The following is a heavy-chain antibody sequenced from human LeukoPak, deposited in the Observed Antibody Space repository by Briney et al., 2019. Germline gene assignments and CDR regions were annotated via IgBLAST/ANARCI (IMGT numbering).Heavy chain of an antibody. Sequence: GGSLRLSCAASGFTFSSYTMNWVRQAPGKGLEWVAYISSSSSTIYYADSVKGRFTISRDNAKNSLYLQMNSLRAEDTAVYYCAREGGYCSSTGCYGTFAIWGQGTVVTVSS. J-gene: IGHJ3*02. V-gene: IGHV3-48*01. CDR3: AREGGYCSSTGCYGTFAI. CDR1: GFTFSSYT. CDR2: ISSSSSTI. D-gene: IGHD2-2*01.